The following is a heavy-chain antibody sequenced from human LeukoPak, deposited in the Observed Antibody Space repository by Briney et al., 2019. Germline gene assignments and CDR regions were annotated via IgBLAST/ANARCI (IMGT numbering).Heavy chain of an antibody. CDR2: IYYSGST. V-gene: IGHV4-59*08. CDR1: GGSISSYY. D-gene: IGHD1-26*01. J-gene: IGHJ3*02. Sequence: PSETLSLTCTVSGGSISSYYWSWIRQPPGKGLEWIGYIYYSGSTYYNPSLKSRVTISVDTSKNQFSLKLSSVTAADTAVYYCASPSGGATTAFDIWGQGTMVTVSS. CDR3: ASPSGGATTAFDI.